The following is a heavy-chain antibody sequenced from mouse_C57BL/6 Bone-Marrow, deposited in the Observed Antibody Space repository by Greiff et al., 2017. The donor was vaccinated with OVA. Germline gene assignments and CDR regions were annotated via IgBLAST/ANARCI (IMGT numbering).Heavy chain of an antibody. CDR1: GFTFSSYA. CDR2: ISDGGSYT. D-gene: IGHD1-1*01. CDR3: ARGLRCYWYFDV. Sequence: EVQLVESGGGLVKPGGSLKLSCAASGFTFSSYAMSWVRQTPEQRLEWVATISDGGSYTYYPDNVKGRFTISRDNAKNNLYLQMSHLKSEDTAMYYCARGLRCYWYFDVWGTGTTVTVSS. J-gene: IGHJ1*03. V-gene: IGHV5-4*01.